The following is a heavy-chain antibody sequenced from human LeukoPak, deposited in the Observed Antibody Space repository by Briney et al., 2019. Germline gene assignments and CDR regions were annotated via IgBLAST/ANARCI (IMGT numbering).Heavy chain of an antibody. J-gene: IGHJ4*02. D-gene: IGHD5-24*01. CDR2: IYYSGST. V-gene: IGHV4-59*01. CDR1: GGSISSYY. Sequence: SETLSLTCTVSGGSISSYYWSWIRQPPGKGLEWIGYIYYSGSTNYNPSLKSRVTISVDTSKNQFSLELSSVTAADTAVYYCARVRRSSEMATTFDYWGQGTLVTVSS. CDR3: ARVRRSSEMATTFDY.